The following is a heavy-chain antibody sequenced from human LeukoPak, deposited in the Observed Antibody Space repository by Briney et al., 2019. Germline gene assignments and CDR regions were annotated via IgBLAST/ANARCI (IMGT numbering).Heavy chain of an antibody. CDR3: AKGRTTSGGEGNIVVVPAGP. V-gene: IGHV3-23*01. D-gene: IGHD2-2*01. Sequence: PGGSLRLACAASGFTFSSYAMSWVRQAPGKGLEWVSAISGSGGSTYYADSVKGRFTISRDNSKNTLYLQMNSLRAEDTAVYYCAKGRTTSGGEGNIVVVPAGPWGQGTLVTVSS. J-gene: IGHJ5*02. CDR2: ISGSGGST. CDR1: GFTFSSYA.